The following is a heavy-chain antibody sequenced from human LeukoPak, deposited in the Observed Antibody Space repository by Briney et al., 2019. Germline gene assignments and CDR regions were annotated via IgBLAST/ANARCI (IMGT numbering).Heavy chain of an antibody. V-gene: IGHV3-7*01. J-gene: IGHJ4*02. Sequence: PGGSLRLSCAASGFTFSNYWMSWVRQAPGKGLEWVANIKQDGSEKYYVDSVKGRFTISRDNAENSLYLQMNSLRAEDTAVYYCARVLGLMGARYFDYWGQGTLVTVSS. CDR1: GFTFSNYW. CDR3: ARVLGLMGARYFDY. CDR2: IKQDGSEK. D-gene: IGHD1-26*01.